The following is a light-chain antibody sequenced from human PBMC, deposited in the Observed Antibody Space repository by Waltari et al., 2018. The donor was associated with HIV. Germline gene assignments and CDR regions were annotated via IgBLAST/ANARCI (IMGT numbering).Light chain of an antibody. J-gene: IGLJ1*01. CDR1: SSDVGSYNL. Sequence: QSALTQPASVSGSPGQSITIPCTGTSSDVGSYNLVSWYQQHPGKAPKLMIYEGSKRPSGVSNRFSGSKSGNTASLTISGLQAEDEADYYCCSYAGSSTFTLYVFGTGTKVTVL. CDR3: CSYAGSSTFTLYV. V-gene: IGLV2-23*03. CDR2: EGS.